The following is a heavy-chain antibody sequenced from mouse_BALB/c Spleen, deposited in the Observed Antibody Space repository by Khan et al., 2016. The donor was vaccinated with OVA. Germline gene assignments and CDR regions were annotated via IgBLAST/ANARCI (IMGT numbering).Heavy chain of an antibody. Sequence: VQLQESGAELARPGASVKLSCKASGYTFTDFYINWVKQRTGQGLEWIGEISPGSGDTYYNEKFKGKATLTADKSSSTVYMQISSLTTEASAVYFCARRNYFGYTFAYWGQGTLVTVSA. CDR1: GYTFTDFY. CDR3: ARRNYFGYTFAY. V-gene: IGHV1-77*01. D-gene: IGHD1-2*01. J-gene: IGHJ3*01. CDR2: ISPGSGDT.